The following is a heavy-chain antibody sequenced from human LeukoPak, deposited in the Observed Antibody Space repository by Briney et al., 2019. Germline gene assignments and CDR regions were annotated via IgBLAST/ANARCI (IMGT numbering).Heavy chain of an antibody. D-gene: IGHD2-2*01. CDR3: ARDFVVVPAAMNAFDI. CDR2: IYTSGST. Sequence: PSETLSLTCTVSGGFISSYYWSWIRQPAGKGLEWIGRIYTSGSTNYNPSLKSRVTMSVDTSKNQFSLKLSSVTAADTAVYYCARDFVVVPAAMNAFDIWGQGTMVTVSS. CDR1: GGFISSYY. J-gene: IGHJ3*02. V-gene: IGHV4-4*07.